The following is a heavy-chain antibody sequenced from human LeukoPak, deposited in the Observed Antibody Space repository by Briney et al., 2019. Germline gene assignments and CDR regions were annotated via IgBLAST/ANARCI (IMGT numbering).Heavy chain of an antibody. CDR1: GASLSTYY. CDR2: IFYSGGT. CDR3: ARIGAAGTRYYFDY. J-gene: IGHJ4*02. D-gene: IGHD6-13*01. Sequence: SETLSLTCIVSGASLSTYYGTWIRQAPRKGLEWIGYIFYSGGTNYNSSLKSRVTLSIDTSKNQFSLELTSVTAADTAVYYCARIGAAGTRYYFDYWSQGTLVTVSS. V-gene: IGHV4-59*01.